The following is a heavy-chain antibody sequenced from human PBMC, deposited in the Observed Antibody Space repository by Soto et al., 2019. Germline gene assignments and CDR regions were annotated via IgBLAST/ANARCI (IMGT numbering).Heavy chain of an antibody. CDR1: GFTFSDYY. CDR2: ISSSSSYT. V-gene: IGHV3-11*06. J-gene: IGHJ4*02. Sequence: PGGSLRLSCAASGFTFSDYYMSWIRQAPGKGLEWVSYISSSSSYTNYADSVKGRFTISRDNAKNTLYLQMNSLRAEDTAVYYCARGSDSSSWYYFDYWGQGTLVTVSS. CDR3: ARGSDSSSWYYFDY. D-gene: IGHD6-13*01.